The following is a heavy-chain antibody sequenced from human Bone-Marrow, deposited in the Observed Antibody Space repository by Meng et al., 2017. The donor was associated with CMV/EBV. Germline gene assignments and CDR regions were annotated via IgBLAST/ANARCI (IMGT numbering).Heavy chain of an antibody. J-gene: IGHJ5*02. CDR1: GGTFSSYT. V-gene: IGHV1-69*02. CDR2: IIPILGIA. Sequence: SVKVSCKASGGTFSSYTISWVRQAPGQGLEWMGRIIPILGIANYAQKFQGRVTITADKSTSTAYMELSSLRSEDTAVYYCARGQLLSDLEHAPWFDPWGQGTLVTVSS. CDR3: ARGQLLSDLEHAPWFDP. D-gene: IGHD2-2*01.